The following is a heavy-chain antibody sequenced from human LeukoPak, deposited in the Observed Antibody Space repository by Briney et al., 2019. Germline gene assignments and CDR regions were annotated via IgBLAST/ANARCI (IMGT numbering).Heavy chain of an antibody. Sequence: GSLRLSCTTSGFTFGDHAMSWVRQAPGKGLEWVGFIRNKGYGETTEYAASVKDRFTISRDDSKSIAQLQMNSLKIEDTAVYYCSRSGPILKNGYNSDYWGQGTLVTVSS. CDR1: GFTFGDHA. CDR2: IRNKGYGETT. CDR3: SRSGPILKNGYNSDY. D-gene: IGHD5-24*01. J-gene: IGHJ4*02. V-gene: IGHV3-49*04.